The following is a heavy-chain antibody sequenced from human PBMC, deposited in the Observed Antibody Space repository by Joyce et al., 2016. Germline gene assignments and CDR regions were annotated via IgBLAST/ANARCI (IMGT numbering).Heavy chain of an antibody. V-gene: IGHV3-48*03. CDR1: GRIFRNKE. CDR3: TTPSCAN. J-gene: IGHJ4*02. CDR2: NNSDDSRI. D-gene: IGHD2-2*01. Sequence: EVQLVEYGGGLVQPGGSLRLSCAASGRIFRNKEMNWVRQAPGKGLEAISSNNSDDSRIHYADSVRGRFTISRDNARNSLLLEMNSLRVEDTAMYYCTTPSCANWGQGSLVTVSS.